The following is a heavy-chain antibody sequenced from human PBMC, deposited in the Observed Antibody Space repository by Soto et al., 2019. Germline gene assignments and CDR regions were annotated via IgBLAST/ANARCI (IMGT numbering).Heavy chain of an antibody. D-gene: IGHD3-10*01. Sequence: ETLSLTCTVSGGSISSYYWSWVRQAPGKGLEWLSAISGSADGTYCADSVKGRFTISRDNSKNTLYLQMNSLRAEDTAVYYCAILPRELVVYWGQGTLVTVSS. CDR1: GGSISSYY. J-gene: IGHJ4*02. CDR2: ISGSADGT. CDR3: AILPRELVVY. V-gene: IGHV3-23*01.